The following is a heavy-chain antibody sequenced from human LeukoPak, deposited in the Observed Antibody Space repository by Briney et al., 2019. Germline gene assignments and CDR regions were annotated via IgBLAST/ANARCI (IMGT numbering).Heavy chain of an antibody. CDR2: IYYSGST. CDR1: GGSISSYY. Sequence: PSETLSLTCTVSGGSISSYYWSWIRQPPGKGLEGSGYIYYSGSTNYNPSLKRRVTISVDTSKTQFSLRLSSVTAADTAVYYCARGGTRFDPWGQGTLVTVSS. V-gene: IGHV4-59*01. CDR3: ARGGTRFDP. D-gene: IGHD3-16*01. J-gene: IGHJ5*02.